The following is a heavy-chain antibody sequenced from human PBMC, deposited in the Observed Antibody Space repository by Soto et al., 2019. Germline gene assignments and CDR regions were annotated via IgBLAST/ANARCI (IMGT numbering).Heavy chain of an antibody. J-gene: IGHJ4*02. CDR3: ARGLNGYSHYFDY. CDR2: INAGNGDT. CDR1: GYTFTSYA. D-gene: IGHD5-18*01. Sequence: QVQLVQSGAEVKKPGASVKVSCKASGYTFTSYAMHWVRQAPGQRLEWMGWINAGNGDTKYSQKFQGRVTITRDTSASTAYMELSSLRSEDTAVYYCARGLNGYSHYFDYWGQGTLVTVSS. V-gene: IGHV1-3*01.